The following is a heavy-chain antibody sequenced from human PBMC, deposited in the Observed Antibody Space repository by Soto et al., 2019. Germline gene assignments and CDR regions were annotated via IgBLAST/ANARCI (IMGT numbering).Heavy chain of an antibody. Sequence: VPLVQSGAEVRKPGSSVKVSCQASGGTFSNSTVTWVRQAPGQGLEWMGRLIPILGLANYAQKFRGRLTITADKSTTTAYMELRSLRSEDTAIYYCARFKLGDDYWGQGTLVTVSS. CDR1: GGTFSNST. D-gene: IGHD5-12*01. CDR3: ARFKLGDDY. CDR2: LIPILGLA. J-gene: IGHJ4*02. V-gene: IGHV1-69*02.